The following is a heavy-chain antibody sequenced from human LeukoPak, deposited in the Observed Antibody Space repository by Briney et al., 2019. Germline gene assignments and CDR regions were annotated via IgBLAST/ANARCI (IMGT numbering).Heavy chain of an antibody. J-gene: IGHJ5*02. CDR3: AGGYGNWFDP. Sequence: PGGSLRLSCAASGSTSGNFGIHWVRQPPGKGLEWVAVIWFDGNSKYCGDSVKGRFAISRDNSNNTVYLQMNTLRGEDTAVYYCAGGYGNWFDPWGQGILVTVSS. CDR1: GSTSGNFG. V-gene: IGHV3-33*01. CDR2: IWFDGNSK. D-gene: IGHD5-18*01.